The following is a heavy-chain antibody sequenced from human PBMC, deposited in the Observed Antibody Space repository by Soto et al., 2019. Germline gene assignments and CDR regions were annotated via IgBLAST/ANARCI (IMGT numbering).Heavy chain of an antibody. J-gene: IGHJ4*02. Sequence: EVQLLESGGGLVQPGGSLRLSCVASGFPFSTSAMNWVRQAPGKGLEWVSIISDTSDAAYYAESVKGRFTSSRDNSKNTLDLQMNSLRAEDTAVYYCARFRCLGGSCPYSFDYWGQGTLVSVSS. V-gene: IGHV3-23*01. CDR3: ARFRCLGGSCPYSFDY. CDR2: ISDTSDAA. CDR1: GFPFSTSA. D-gene: IGHD2-15*01.